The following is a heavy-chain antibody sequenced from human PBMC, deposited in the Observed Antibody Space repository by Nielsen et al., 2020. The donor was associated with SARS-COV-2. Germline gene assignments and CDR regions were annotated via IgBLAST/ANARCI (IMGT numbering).Heavy chain of an antibody. D-gene: IGHD4-17*01. CDR2: IYGGNSQT. J-gene: IGHJ4*02. CDR3: ASPMTTSNDPFDY. Sequence: GGSLRLSCKGSGYTFTNYWIAWVRQMPGKGLEWMGIIYGGNSQTIYSPSFQGHVTISADKSIATAYLQWSSLEASDTAIYFCASPMTTSNDPFDYWGPGTLVTVSS. CDR1: GYTFTNYW. V-gene: IGHV5-51*01.